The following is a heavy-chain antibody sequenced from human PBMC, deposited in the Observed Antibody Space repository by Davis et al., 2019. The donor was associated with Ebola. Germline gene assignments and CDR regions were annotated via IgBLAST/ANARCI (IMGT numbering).Heavy chain of an antibody. Sequence: SETLSLTCTVSGGSISSSSYYWGWIRQPPGKGLEWIGSIYYSGSTYYNPSLKSRVTISVDTSKNQFSLKLSSVTAADTAVYYCARGQVHWSIARYYYYYGMDVWGQGTTVTVSS. D-gene: IGHD6-6*01. CDR1: GGSISSSSYY. CDR2: IYYSGST. J-gene: IGHJ6*02. CDR3: ARGQVHWSIARYYYYYGMDV. V-gene: IGHV4-39*01.